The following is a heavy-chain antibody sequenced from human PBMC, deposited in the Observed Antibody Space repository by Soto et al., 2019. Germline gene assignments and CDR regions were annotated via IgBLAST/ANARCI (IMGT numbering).Heavy chain of an antibody. CDR3: ARLVYDTRLNYMYFDF. CDR2: VFHDGTA. V-gene: IGHV4-4*02. D-gene: IGHD3-10*01. Sequence: SETLSLTCAVSGVSLTSGNWWTWVRQSPQRGLEYIGEVFHDGTANYYPSFERRVAMSVDTSRNQFSLKLTSVTAADTAVYFCARLVYDTRLNYMYFDFWGPGTLVTVS. J-gene: IGHJ4*02. CDR1: GVSLTSGNW.